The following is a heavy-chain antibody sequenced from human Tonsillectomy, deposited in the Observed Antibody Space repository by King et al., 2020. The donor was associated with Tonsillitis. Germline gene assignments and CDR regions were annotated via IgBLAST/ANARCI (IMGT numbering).Heavy chain of an antibody. V-gene: IGHV4-59*01. J-gene: IGHJ2*01. CDR3: ARGAAAYYDFWSGYSHWYFDL. CDR1: GGSISSYY. Sequence: VQLQESGPGLVKPSETLSLTCTVSGGSISSYYWSWIRQPPGKGLEWIGYIYYSGSTNYNPSLKSRVTISVDTSKNQFSLKLSSVTAADTAVYYCARGAAAYYDFWSGYSHWYFDLWGRGTLVTVSS. D-gene: IGHD3-3*01. CDR2: IYYSGST.